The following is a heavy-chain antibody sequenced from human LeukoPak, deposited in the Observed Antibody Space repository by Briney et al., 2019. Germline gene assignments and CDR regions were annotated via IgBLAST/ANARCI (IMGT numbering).Heavy chain of an antibody. J-gene: IGHJ3*02. CDR2: IYYSGST. D-gene: IGHD2-15*01. CDR1: GGSISSYY. V-gene: IGHV4-59*01. Sequence: SETLSLTCTVSGGSISSYYWSWIRQPPGKGLEWIGYIYYSGSTNYNPSLKSRVTISVDTSKNQFSLKLSSVTAADTAVYYCARIEQDGAFDIWGQGTMVTVSS. CDR3: ARIEQDGAFDI.